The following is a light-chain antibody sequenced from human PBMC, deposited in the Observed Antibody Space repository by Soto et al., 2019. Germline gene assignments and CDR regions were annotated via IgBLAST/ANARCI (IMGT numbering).Light chain of an antibody. CDR2: GNI. V-gene: IGLV1-40*01. J-gene: IGLJ2*01. CDR1: SSNIGAGYD. CDR3: QSHDTSLSVLVV. Sequence: QSVLTQPPSVSGAPGQRVTISCTGSSSNIGAGYDVHWYQQLPGTAPKLLIYGNINRPSGVPDRFSDSRSGTSASLAITGLQAEDEADYYCQSHDTSLSVLVVFGGGTKLTVL.